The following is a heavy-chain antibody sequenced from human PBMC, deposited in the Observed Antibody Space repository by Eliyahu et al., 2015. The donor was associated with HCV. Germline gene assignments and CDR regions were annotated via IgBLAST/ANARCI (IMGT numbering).Heavy chain of an antibody. CDR2: INPDSGDT. CDR3: ARGRQSFYASGTPYLYYLHF. D-gene: IGHD3-10*01. J-gene: IGHJ4*02. V-gene: IGHV1-2*02. CDR1: GYSLRGYY. Sequence: QVQLVQSGAEIQKPGAAVNVSCRVSGYSLRGYYLXWVRQAPGQGLEWMGXINPDSGDTXQAQKFQGRVTLTRDXSINTAYLDLTRLTSDDTAVYYCARGRQSFYASGTPYLYYLHFWGQGTLVTVSS.